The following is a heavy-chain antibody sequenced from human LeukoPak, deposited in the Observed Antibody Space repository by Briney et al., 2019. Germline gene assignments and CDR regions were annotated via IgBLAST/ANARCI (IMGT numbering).Heavy chain of an antibody. CDR1: GGSISSYY. V-gene: IGHV4-59*01. CDR3: ARASEDYYYYYMDV. J-gene: IGHJ6*03. D-gene: IGHD1-14*01. Sequence: SETLSLTCTVSGGSISSYYWSWIRQPPGKGLEWIGEINHSGSTNYNPSLKSRVTISVDTSKNQFSLKLSSVTAADTAVYYCARASEDYYYYYMDVWGKGTTVTISS. CDR2: INHSGST.